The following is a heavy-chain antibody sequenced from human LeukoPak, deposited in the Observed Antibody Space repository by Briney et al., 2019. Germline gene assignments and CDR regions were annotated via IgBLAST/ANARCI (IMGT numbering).Heavy chain of an antibody. J-gene: IGHJ4*02. CDR3: AKGVEDCSGGSCYPFDY. D-gene: IGHD2-15*01. CDR2: ISGSGGST. V-gene: IGHV3-23*01. Sequence: GGSLRLSCAASGFTFSSYAMSWVREAPGKGLEWVSAISGSGGSTYYADSVKGRFTISRDNSKNTLYLQMNSLRAEDTAVYYCAKGVEDCSGGSCYPFDYWGQGTLVTVSS. CDR1: GFTFSSYA.